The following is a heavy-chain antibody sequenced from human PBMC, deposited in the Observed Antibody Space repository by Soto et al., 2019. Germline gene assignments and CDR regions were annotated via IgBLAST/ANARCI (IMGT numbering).Heavy chain of an antibody. D-gene: IGHD1-7*01. J-gene: IGHJ5*02. CDR2: IYYSGST. CDR1: GGSISSSSYY. V-gene: IGHV4-39*02. Sequence: ETLSLTCTVSGGSISSSSYYWGWIRQPPGKGLEWIGSIYYSGSTYYNPSLKSRVTISVDTSKNQFSLKLSSVTAADTAVYYCARELELRNWFDPWGQGTLVTVSS. CDR3: ARELELRNWFDP.